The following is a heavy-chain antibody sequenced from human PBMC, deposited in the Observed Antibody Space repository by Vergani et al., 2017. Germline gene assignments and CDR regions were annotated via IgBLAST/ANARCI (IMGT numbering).Heavy chain of an antibody. Sequence: EVQLVESGGGIVKPGGSLRLSCVASGFSFRNAWMNWVRRTPGKGLEWVGRIKSTFDRGTTDYAAAVKGRFTISRDDSKNTLFLQMNGLKTEDIVVYYCTTDPRYCGDGSCYWLRDHHYYGMDVWGQGTTVTVSS. J-gene: IGHJ6*02. D-gene: IGHD2-21*01. CDR2: IKSTFDRGTT. V-gene: IGHV3-15*07. CDR3: TTDPRYCGDGSCYWLRDHHYYGMDV. CDR1: GFSFRNAW.